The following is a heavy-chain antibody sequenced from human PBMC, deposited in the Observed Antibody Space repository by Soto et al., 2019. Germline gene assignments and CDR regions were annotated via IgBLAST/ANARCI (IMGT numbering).Heavy chain of an antibody. J-gene: IGHJ6*02. CDR2: INPKFGDT. Sequence: QVQLVQSGAEVKEPGDSVRVSCEASGYTFTADYIHGVRQAPGQGLEWMGWINPKFGDTTYAQDFQGIVSMTRDMSISTVYMELSRLTSDDTAIYYCARNMDYYYGPGSGNGHGFWGQGTTVTVFS. V-gene: IGHV1-2*02. CDR3: ARNMDYYYGPGSGNGHGF. D-gene: IGHD3-10*01. CDR1: GYTFTADY.